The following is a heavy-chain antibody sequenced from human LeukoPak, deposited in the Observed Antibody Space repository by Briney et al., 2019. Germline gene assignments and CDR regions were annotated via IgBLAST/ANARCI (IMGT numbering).Heavy chain of an antibody. D-gene: IGHD1/OR15-1a*01. CDR2: IRSKAYGGAT. J-gene: IGHJ6*03. Sequence: GGSLRLSCTASGFTFGDYVMNWFRQVPGKGLEWVGFIRSKAYGGATDYAASVKGRFTISRDDSKSIAYLQMNSLRAEDTAVYYCARCAGTPRYYYYYYYMDVWGKGTTVTVSS. CDR3: ARCAGTPRYYYYYYYMDV. CDR1: GFTFGDYV. V-gene: IGHV3-49*03.